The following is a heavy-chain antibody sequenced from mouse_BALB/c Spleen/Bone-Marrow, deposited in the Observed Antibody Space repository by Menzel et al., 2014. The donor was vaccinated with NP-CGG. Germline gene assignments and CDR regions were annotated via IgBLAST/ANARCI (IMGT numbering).Heavy chain of an antibody. CDR3: ARSGTVYAMDY. CDR1: GFSLTSYG. CDR2: IWSDGST. D-gene: IGHD4-1*01. Sequence: VKLQESGPDLVAPSQSLSLTCTVSGFSLTSYGLHWVRQPPGKGLEWLGVIWSDGSTTYNSALKSRLSISKDNSKRQVLLKMNSLQTDDTAMYYCARSGTVYAMDYWGQGTSVTVSS. J-gene: IGHJ4*01. V-gene: IGHV2-6-2*01.